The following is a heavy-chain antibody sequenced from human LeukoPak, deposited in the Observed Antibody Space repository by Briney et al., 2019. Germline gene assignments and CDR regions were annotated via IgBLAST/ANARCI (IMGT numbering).Heavy chain of an antibody. CDR3: AREDYVGSSGYYWYYYYYYMDV. J-gene: IGHJ6*03. V-gene: IGHV3-7*01. CDR1: GFTFSSYW. CDR2: IKQDGSEK. D-gene: IGHD3-22*01. Sequence: GGSLRLSCAASGFTFSSYWMSWVRQAPGKGLEWVANIKQDGSEKYYVDSVKGRFTISRDNAKNSLYLQMNSLRAEDTAVYYCAREDYVGSSGYYWYYYYYYMDVWGKGTTVTVSS.